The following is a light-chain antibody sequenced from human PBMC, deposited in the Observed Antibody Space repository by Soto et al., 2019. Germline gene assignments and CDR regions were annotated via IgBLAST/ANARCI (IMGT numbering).Light chain of an antibody. Sequence: AIRMTQSPSSLSASTGDRVTITCRASQGISSYLAWYQQKPGKAPKLLIYAASTLQSGVPSRFSGSGSGTDFNLTISCLQSGDFATYYCQQYYSYLLTFGGGTKVEIK. V-gene: IGKV1-8*01. CDR1: QGISSY. J-gene: IGKJ4*01. CDR2: AAS. CDR3: QQYYSYLLT.